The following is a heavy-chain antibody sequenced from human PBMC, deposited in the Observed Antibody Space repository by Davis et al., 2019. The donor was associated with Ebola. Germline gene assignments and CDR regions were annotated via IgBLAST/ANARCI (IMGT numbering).Heavy chain of an antibody. J-gene: IGHJ4*02. V-gene: IGHV3-48*03. CDR2: ISSSGSII. D-gene: IGHD1-26*01. Sequence: PGGSLRLSCAASGFTFSSYEMNWVRQAPGKGLEWVSYISSSGSIIYQADSVKGRFTISRDNAKNSLYLQMNSLRAEDTAVYYCTRDRSEAFDYWGQGTLVTVSS. CDR3: TRDRSEAFDY. CDR1: GFTFSSYE.